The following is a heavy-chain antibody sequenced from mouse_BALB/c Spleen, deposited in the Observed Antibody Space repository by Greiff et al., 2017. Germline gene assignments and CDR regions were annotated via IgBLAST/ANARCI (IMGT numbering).Heavy chain of an antibody. CDR3: AREVTMIRGGY. Sequence: VQLQQSGAELMKPGASVKISCKATGYTFSSYWIEWVKQRPGHGLEWIGEILPGSGSTNYNEKFKGKATFTADTSSNTAYMQLSSLTSEDSAVYYCAREVTMIRGGYWGQGTTLTVSS. D-gene: IGHD2-4*01. CDR2: ILPGSGST. V-gene: IGHV1-9*01. CDR1: GYTFSSYW. J-gene: IGHJ2*01.